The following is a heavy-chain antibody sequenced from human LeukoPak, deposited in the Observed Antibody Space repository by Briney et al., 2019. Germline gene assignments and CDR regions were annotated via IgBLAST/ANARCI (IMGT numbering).Heavy chain of an antibody. Sequence: SETLSLTCTVSGGSISSYYWSWIRQPAGKGLEWIGRIYTSGSTNYNPSLKSRVTISVDTSKNQFSLKLSSVTAADTAVYYCARGSPYYYGSGSYPFDYWGQGTLVTVSS. CDR1: GGSISSYY. J-gene: IGHJ4*02. CDR2: IYTSGST. V-gene: IGHV4-4*07. CDR3: ARGSPYYYGSGSYPFDY. D-gene: IGHD3-10*01.